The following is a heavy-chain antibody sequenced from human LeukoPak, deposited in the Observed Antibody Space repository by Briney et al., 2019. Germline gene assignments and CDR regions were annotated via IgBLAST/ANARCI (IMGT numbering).Heavy chain of an antibody. J-gene: IGHJ5*02. D-gene: IGHD6-13*01. Sequence: ASVKVSFKASGYTFTNYGISWVRQAPGQGLEWMGWISAYNGNTNYAQKLQGRVTMTTDTSTSTAYMELRSLRSDDTAVYYCARDPVPAHIAAGSGWFDPWGQGTLVTVSS. CDR2: ISAYNGNT. V-gene: IGHV1-18*01. CDR3: ARDPVPAHIAAGSGWFDP. CDR1: GYTFTNYG.